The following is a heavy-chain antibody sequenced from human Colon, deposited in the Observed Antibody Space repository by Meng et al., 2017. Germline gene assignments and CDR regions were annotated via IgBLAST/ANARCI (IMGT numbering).Heavy chain of an antibody. CDR1: GGSANITCYY. D-gene: IGHD6-19*01. V-gene: IGHV4-61*01. CDR2: IYYTGTT. CDR3: ARDNLLTSGSRFCFDY. Sequence: QVPLQGRGPALVRPSGTLSLPCTVSGGSANITCYYWSWVRQSPGKGLEWIGYIYYTGTTNYNPSLKSRVTISVDTSKNQFSLKLSSVTPADTAVYFCARDNLLTSGSRFCFDYWGQGALVTVSS. J-gene: IGHJ4*02.